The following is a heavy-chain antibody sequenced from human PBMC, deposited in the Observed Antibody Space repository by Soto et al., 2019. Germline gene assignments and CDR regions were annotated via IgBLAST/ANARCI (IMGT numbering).Heavy chain of an antibody. CDR2: IIPILGIA. CDR1: GGTFSSYT. CDR3: ARGRRDIVVVVAATPHDAFDI. D-gene: IGHD2-15*01. V-gene: IGHV1-69*02. Sequence: QVQLVQSGAEVKKPGSSVKVSCKASGGTFSSYTISWVRQAPGQGLEWMGRIIPILGIANYAQKFQGRVTITADKSTGTAYMELSSLRSEYTAVYYCARGRRDIVVVVAATPHDAFDIWGQGTMVTVSS. J-gene: IGHJ3*02.